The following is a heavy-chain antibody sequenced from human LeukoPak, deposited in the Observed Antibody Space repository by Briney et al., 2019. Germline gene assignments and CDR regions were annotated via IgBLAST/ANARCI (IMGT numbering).Heavy chain of an antibody. CDR2: IYTSGST. Sequence: SETLSLTCTVSGGSISSYYWSWIRQPAGKGLEWIGRIYTSGSTNYNPSLKSRVTMSVDTSKNQFSLKLSSVTAADTAVYYCARGPAAISYYYYYMDVWGKGTTVTVSS. D-gene: IGHD2-2*02. CDR3: ARGPAAISYYYYYMDV. V-gene: IGHV4-4*07. CDR1: GGSISSYY. J-gene: IGHJ6*03.